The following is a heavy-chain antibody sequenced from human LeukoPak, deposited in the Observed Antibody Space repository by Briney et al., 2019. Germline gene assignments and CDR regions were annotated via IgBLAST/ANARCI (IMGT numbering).Heavy chain of an antibody. CDR3: ATWVWGNHFDY. D-gene: IGHD6-13*01. V-gene: IGHV4-59*01. J-gene: IGHJ4*02. CDR2: IYYSGST. CDR1: GGSISSYY. Sequence: SETLSLTCTVSGGSISSYYWSWIRQPPGKGLEWIGYIYYSGSTNYNPSLKSRVTISVDTSKNQFSLKLSSVTAADTADYYCATWVWGNHFDYWGQGTLVTVSS.